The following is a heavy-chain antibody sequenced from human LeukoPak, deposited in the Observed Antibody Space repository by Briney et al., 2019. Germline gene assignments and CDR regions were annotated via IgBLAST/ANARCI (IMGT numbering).Heavy chain of an antibody. CDR1: GGSISSYY. CDR3: ARDVRYCSSTSCYRRGWFDP. J-gene: IGHJ5*02. V-gene: IGHV4-4*07. D-gene: IGHD2-2*02. Sequence: ASETLSLTCTVSGGSISSYYWSWIRQPAGKGLEWIGRIYTSGSTNYNPSLKSRVTMSVDTSKNQFSLKLSSVTAADTAVYYCARDVRYCSSTSCYRRGWFDPWGQGTLVTVSS. CDR2: IYTSGST.